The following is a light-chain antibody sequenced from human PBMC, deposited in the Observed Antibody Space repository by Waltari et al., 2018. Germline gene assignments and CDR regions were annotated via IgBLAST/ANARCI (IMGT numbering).Light chain of an antibody. CDR3: QQGNSWPWT. J-gene: IGKJ1*01. CDR2: GAS. Sequence: EIVMTQSPATLSVSPGERATLSCSASKSVGTHLAWYQQRPGPAPRLLIYGASTRATGIPARFSCSVSGTDFILTISSLQSEDFAVYHCQQGNSWPWTFGQGTKVEIK. CDR1: KSVGTH. V-gene: IGKV3-15*01.